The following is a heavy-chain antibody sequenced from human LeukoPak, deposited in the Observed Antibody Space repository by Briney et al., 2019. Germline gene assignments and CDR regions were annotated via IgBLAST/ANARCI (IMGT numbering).Heavy chain of an antibody. CDR2: ISAYNGNT. CDR3: ARVYIVGATTPYYYYYMDV. V-gene: IGHV1-18*01. Sequence: ASVKVSCKASGYTFTSYGISWVRQAPGQGLEWMGWISAYNGNTNYAQKLQGRVTMTTDTSTSTAYMELRSLRSDDTAVYYCARVYIVGATTPYYYYYMDVWGKGTTVTVSS. D-gene: IGHD1-26*01. CDR1: GYTFTSYG. J-gene: IGHJ6*03.